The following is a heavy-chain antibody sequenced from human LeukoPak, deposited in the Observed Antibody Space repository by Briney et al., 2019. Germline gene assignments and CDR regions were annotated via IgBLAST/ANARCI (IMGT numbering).Heavy chain of an antibody. CDR3: ARVGVYCSSTSCHDY. CDR2: ISAYNGNT. CDR1: GYTFTNYG. D-gene: IGHD2-2*01. V-gene: IGHV1-18*01. J-gene: IGHJ4*02. Sequence: ASVKVSCKASGYTFTNYGISWVRQAPGQGLEWMGWISAYNGNTDFPQKFQGRITTTTDTSTSTSYMELRSLRSDDTAVYYCARVGVYCSSTSCHDYWGQGTLVTVSS.